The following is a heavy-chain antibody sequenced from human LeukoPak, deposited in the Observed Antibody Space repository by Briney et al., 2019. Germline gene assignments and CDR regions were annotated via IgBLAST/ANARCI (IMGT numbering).Heavy chain of an antibody. CDR3: AAQRAATRVRNYYYIDV. J-gene: IGHJ6*03. V-gene: IGHV4-4*07. D-gene: IGHD3-22*01. CDR2: IHTSVGT. Sequence: SETLSLTCTVSGGSISSYYWSWIRQPAGKGLEWIGRIHTSVGTKYNPSLKSRVTMSLDTSKNQFSLDLNSVTAVDTAVYYCAAQRAATRVRNYYYIDVWGKGTTVTISS. CDR1: GGSISSYY.